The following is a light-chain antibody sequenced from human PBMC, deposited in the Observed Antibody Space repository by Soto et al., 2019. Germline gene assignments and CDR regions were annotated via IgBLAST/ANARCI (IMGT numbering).Light chain of an antibody. V-gene: IGLV1-40*01. CDR3: QSYDNSLSGSKVV. J-gene: IGLJ2*01. CDR2: GNN. CDR1: SSNIGTIYD. Sequence: QAVVTQPPSVSGAPGQRVTISCTGSSSNIGTIYDVHWYQQLPGTAPKLLIYGNNNRPSGVPDRFSGSKSGTSASLAITGLQAEDEADYYCQSYDNSLSGSKVVFGGGTKLTVL.